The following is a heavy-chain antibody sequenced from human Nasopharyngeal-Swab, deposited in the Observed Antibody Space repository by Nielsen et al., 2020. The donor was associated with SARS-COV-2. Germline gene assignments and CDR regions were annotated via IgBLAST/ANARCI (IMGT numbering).Heavy chain of an antibody. Sequence: ASVKVSCKASGYTFTSYSMNWVRQAPGQGLEWMGWINTNTGNPTYAQGFTGRVVFSLDTSVSTAYLQISSLKAEDTAVYYCARGDIVATIDWGVHFDYWGQGTLVTVSS. D-gene: IGHD5-12*01. CDR3: ARGDIVATIDWGVHFDY. CDR2: INTNTGNP. J-gene: IGHJ4*02. CDR1: GYTFTSYS. V-gene: IGHV7-4-1*02.